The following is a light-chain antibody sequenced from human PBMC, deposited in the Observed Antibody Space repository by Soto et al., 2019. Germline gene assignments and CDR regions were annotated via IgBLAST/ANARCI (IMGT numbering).Light chain of an antibody. CDR1: RSNIGSNT. CDR2: SNN. Sequence: QSVLTQPPSESGTPGQRVTISCSGSRSNIGSNTVNWYQQLPGTAPKFLIYSNNQRPSGVPKRFSASKSGTSASLAISGLQSEDEADYYCATWDDSLNGHVVFGGGTKHTVL. J-gene: IGLJ2*01. V-gene: IGLV1-44*01. CDR3: ATWDDSLNGHVV.